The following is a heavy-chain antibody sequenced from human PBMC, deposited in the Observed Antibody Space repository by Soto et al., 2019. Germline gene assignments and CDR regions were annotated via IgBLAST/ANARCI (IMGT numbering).Heavy chain of an antibody. J-gene: IGHJ5*02. CDR1: GFIFSTSW. Sequence: GGSLRLSCVASGFIFSTSWMAWVRQSPGRGLEWVALINPDGTVGTYVDSVKGRFTISKDNAKNLVHLEMNSLRAEDTAVYYCARDPHFGALDLWGQGTLVTVSS. CDR3: ARDPHFGALDL. D-gene: IGHD3-16*01. V-gene: IGHV3-7*01. CDR2: INPDGTVG.